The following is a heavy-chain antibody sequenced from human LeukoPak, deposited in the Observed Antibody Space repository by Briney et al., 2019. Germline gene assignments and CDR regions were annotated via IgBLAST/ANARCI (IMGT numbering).Heavy chain of an antibody. J-gene: IGHJ4*02. D-gene: IGHD3-22*01. CDR3: ARGGYFGTY. CDR1: GGSFSGYY. CDR2: INHSGST. Sequence: SETLSLTCAVYGGSFSGYYWSWIRQPPGKGLEWIEEINHSGSTNYNPSLKSRVTISVDTSKNQFSLKLSSVTAADTAVYYCARGGYFGTYWGQGTLVTVSS. V-gene: IGHV4-34*01.